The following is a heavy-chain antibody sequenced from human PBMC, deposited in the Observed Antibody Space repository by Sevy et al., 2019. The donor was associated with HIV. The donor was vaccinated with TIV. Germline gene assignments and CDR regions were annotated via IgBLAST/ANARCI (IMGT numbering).Heavy chain of an antibody. CDR1: GLTFSSYA. CDR3: AKDHRRSRKIIAAAGRHYFDY. V-gene: IGHV3-23*01. D-gene: IGHD6-13*01. J-gene: IGHJ4*02. CDR2: ISGSGGST. Sequence: GGSLRLSCAASGLTFSSYAMSWVRQAPGKGLEWVSAISGSGGSTYYADSVKGRFTISRDNSKNTLYLQMNSLRAEDTAVYYCAKDHRRSRKIIAAAGRHYFDYWGQGTLVTVSS.